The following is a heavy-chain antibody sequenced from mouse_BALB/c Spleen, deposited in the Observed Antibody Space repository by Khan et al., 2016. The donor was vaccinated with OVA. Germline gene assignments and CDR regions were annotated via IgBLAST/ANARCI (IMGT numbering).Heavy chain of an antibody. V-gene: IGHV5-9-3*01. CDR1: GFTFSSFV. D-gene: IGHD1-1*02. CDR3: ANGNYGWFAY. J-gene: IGHJ3*01. Sequence: EVQLQESGGDLVKTWGSLKLSCAASGFTFSSFVLSWVRQTPAKGLEWFATISSAGTYTYSLDSVKGRFSISRDNAKNTLYLQMNSLRSEDTAMYYCANGNYGWFAYWGQGTLVTVSA. CDR2: ISSAGTYT.